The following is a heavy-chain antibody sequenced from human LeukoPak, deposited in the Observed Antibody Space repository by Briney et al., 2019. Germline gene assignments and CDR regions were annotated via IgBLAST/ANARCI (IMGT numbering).Heavy chain of an antibody. D-gene: IGHD3-22*01. CDR3: ARGVESFDSSGYYI. V-gene: IGHV3-20*04. CDR1: GFTFDDYG. CDR2: INWNGGST. J-gene: IGHJ4*02. Sequence: GGSLRLSXAASGFTFDDYGMSWVRQAPGKGLEWVSGINWNGGSTGYADSVKGRFTISRDNAKNSLYLQMNSLRAEDTALYYCARGVESFDSSGYYIWGQGTLVTVSS.